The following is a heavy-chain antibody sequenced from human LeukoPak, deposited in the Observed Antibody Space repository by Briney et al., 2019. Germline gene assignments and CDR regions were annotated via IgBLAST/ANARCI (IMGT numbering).Heavy chain of an antibody. CDR2: IKQDEREK. CDR1: GFTFNGYW. D-gene: IGHD3-3*01. Sequence: GRSLRLSCAASGFTFNGYWMTWVRQAPGKGLEWVANIKQDEREKYYVDSVKGRFTISRDNAKNSLELQMNSSRAEATAVYSSARTITWFDPCGQGTLVTASS. J-gene: IGHJ5*02. CDR3: ARTITWFDP. V-gene: IGHV3-7*03.